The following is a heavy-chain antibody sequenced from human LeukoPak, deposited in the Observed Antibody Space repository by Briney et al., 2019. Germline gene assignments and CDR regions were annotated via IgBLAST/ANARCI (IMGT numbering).Heavy chain of an antibody. CDR1: GGSISSSSHY. J-gene: IGHJ3*02. D-gene: IGHD1-26*01. CDR3: ARLPLSVVGAHGFDI. CDR2: IYYSGST. V-gene: IGHV4-39*01. Sequence: PSETLSLTCSVSGGSISSSSHYWGWIRQPPGKGLEWIGSIYYSGSTYYHPPLMSRAAKSVDTSKNQFSLELSSVTAADTAVYYCARLPLSVVGAHGFDIWGQGTMVTVSS.